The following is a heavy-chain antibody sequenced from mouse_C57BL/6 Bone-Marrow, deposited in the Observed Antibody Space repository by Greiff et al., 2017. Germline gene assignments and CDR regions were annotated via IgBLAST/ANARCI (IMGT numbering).Heavy chain of an antibody. Sequence: EVQVVESGGGLVKPGGSLKLSCAASGFTFSSYAMSWVRQTPGQRLEWVATISAGGSYTYYPDNVKGRFTLSRDNAKNNLYLQMSHLKSEDTAMYYCARDYSDYWGQGTTVTVSS. J-gene: IGHJ4*01. CDR2: ISAGGSYT. V-gene: IGHV5-4*01. CDR1: GFTFSSYA. CDR3: ARDYSDY. D-gene: IGHD2-1*01.